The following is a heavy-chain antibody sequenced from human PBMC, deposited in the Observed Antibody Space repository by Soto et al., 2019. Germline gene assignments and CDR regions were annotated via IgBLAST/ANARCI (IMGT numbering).Heavy chain of an antibody. CDR1: GFTFINYV. CDR2: ISGGGDAT. D-gene: IGHD2-2*01. CDR3: ARKILGSTSRPNYWYFDL. Sequence: EVQLLESGGGLVQPGGSLRLSCAGSGFTFINYVMNWVRQAPGKGLEWVSSISGGGDATFFADSVRGRFTISRDNSKNTVTLLMNSLGVDDTAVYYCARKILGSTSRPNYWYFDLWGRGTLVTVSS. V-gene: IGHV3-23*01. J-gene: IGHJ2*01.